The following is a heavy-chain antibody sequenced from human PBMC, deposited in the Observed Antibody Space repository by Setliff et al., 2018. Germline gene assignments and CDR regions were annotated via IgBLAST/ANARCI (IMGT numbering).Heavy chain of an antibody. J-gene: IGHJ6*03. CDR1: GFTFSDAW. CDR2: IKSKTDGGTT. CDR3: TTGGSSWYARFDYWGQGSLVTVSSGKGYYYYMDV. Sequence: PGGSLRLSCAASGFTFSDAWMSWVRQATGKGLEWVGRIKSKTDGGTTDYAALVKDRFTISRDDSKNTLYLQMNRLKTEDTAVYYCTTGGSSWYARFDYWGQGSLVTVSSGKGYYYYMDVWGKGTTVTVSS. V-gene: IGHV3-15*01. D-gene: IGHD6-13*01.